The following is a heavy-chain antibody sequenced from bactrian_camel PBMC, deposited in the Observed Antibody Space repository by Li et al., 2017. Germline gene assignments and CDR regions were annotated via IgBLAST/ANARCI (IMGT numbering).Heavy chain of an antibody. D-gene: IGHD6*01. CDR1: GYTYDTYC. J-gene: IGHJ6*01. Sequence: DVQLVESGGGSVQAGGSLRLSCAAPGYTYDTYCMGWFRQAPGKEREGVAGIDSGTRTSYADSVKGRFTISKDNAKNTLYLLMNSLKPEDTGTYYCAAPTLYTGSCRTINVPFFGYRGQGTQVTVS. CDR3: AAPTLYTGSCRTINVPFFGY. V-gene: IGHV3S42*01. CDR2: IDSGTRT.